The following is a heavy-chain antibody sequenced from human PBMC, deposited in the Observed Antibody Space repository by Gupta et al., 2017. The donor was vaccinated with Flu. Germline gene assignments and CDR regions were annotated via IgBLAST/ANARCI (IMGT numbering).Heavy chain of an antibody. J-gene: IGHJ4*02. CDR3: ARDLGRLTGDSGIDY. V-gene: IGHV1-2*02. Sequence: YYMHWVRQAPGQGLEWMGWINPNSGGTNYAQKFQGRVTMTRDTSISTAYMELSRLRSDDTAVYYCARDLGRLTGDSGIDYWGQGTLVTVSS. CDR2: INPNSGGT. CDR1: YY. D-gene: IGHD7-27*01.